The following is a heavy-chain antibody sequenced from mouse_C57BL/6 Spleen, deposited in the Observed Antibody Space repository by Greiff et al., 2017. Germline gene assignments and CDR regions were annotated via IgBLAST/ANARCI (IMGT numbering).Heavy chain of an antibody. CDR3: ARDGPFAY. Sequence: QVQLQQSGAELVRPGTSVTVSCKASGYAFTNYLIEWVKQRPGQGLEWIGVINPGSGGTNYNEKFKGKATLTADKSSSTAYMQLSSLTSEDSAVYFCARDGPFAYWGQGTLVTVSA. J-gene: IGHJ3*01. CDR1: GYAFTNYL. V-gene: IGHV1-54*01. D-gene: IGHD2-3*01. CDR2: INPGSGGT.